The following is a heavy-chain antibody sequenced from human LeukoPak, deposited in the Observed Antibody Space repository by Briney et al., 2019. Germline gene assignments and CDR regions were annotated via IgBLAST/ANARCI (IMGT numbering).Heavy chain of an antibody. CDR3: ARDLWNVYDDSGCNRDFGS. V-gene: IGHV1-18*01. Sequence: WASVKVSCKATSRISWVRQAPGQGLEWMGWIGTYGGDTYYAQKFQGRITVATDTSTSTVYMELRNLRSDDTAVYYCARDLWNVYDDSGCNRDFGSWGQGTLVTVSS. J-gene: IGHJ5*01. D-gene: IGHD3-22*01. CDR1: TSR. CDR2: IGTYGGDT.